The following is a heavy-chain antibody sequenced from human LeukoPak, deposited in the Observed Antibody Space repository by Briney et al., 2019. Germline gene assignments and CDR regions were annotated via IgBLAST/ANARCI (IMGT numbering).Heavy chain of an antibody. J-gene: IGHJ4*02. D-gene: IGHD3-9*01. V-gene: IGHV3-74*01. CDR2: INGDGSST. Sequence: GGSLRLSCAASGFTFSTYWIHWVRQAPGRGLVWVSHINGDGSSTSYADSVKGRFAISRNNAKNTLYLQMNSLRAEDTAVYYCARTMTGAFFDYWGQGALVTVSS. CDR3: ARTMTGAFFDY. CDR1: GFTFSTYW.